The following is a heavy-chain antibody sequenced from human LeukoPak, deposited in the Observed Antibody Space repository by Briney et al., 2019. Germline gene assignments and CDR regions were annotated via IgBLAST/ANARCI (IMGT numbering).Heavy chain of an antibody. J-gene: IGHJ6*02. CDR2: INTNTGNP. D-gene: IGHD6-6*01. Sequence: ASVKVSCKASGYTFTSYAMNWVRQAPGQGLEWMGWINTNTGNPTYAQGFTGRFVFSLDTSVSTAYLQISSLKAEDTAVYYCARALAARPLGLGYYYYGIDVWGQGTTVTVSS. CDR3: ARALAARPLGLGYYYYGIDV. CDR1: GYTFTSYA. V-gene: IGHV7-4-1*02.